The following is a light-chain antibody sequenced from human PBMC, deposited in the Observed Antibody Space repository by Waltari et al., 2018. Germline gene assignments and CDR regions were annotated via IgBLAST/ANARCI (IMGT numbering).Light chain of an antibody. CDR2: GTS. J-gene: IGKJ4*01. CDR1: HSVTSIS. CDR3: QQYDGEVVT. Sequence: EIVLPESPGTLSLSPGERATLSCRASHSVTSISLTWYQKKVGQAPRLLIYGTSSRATGIPDRFSGSGSGTEFTLTISRLEPEDFAVYYCQQYDGEVVTFGGGTKVEI. V-gene: IGKV3-20*01.